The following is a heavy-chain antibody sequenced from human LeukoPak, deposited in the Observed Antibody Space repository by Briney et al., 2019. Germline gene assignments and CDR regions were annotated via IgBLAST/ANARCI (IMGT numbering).Heavy chain of an antibody. V-gene: IGHV4-38-2*02. CDR1: GYSISSGYY. D-gene: IGHD6-19*01. CDR2: IYHSGST. Sequence: SETLSLTCTVSGYSISSGYYWGWIRQPPGKGLEWIGSIYHSGSTYYNPSLKSRVTISVDTSKNQFSLKLSSVTAADTAVYYCARDEIAVAGTVDAFDIWGEGTMVTVYS. CDR3: ARDEIAVAGTVDAFDI. J-gene: IGHJ3*02.